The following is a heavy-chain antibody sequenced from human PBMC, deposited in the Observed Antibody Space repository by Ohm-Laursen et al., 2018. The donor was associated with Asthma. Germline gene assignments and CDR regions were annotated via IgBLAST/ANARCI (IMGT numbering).Heavy chain of an antibody. D-gene: IGHD6-13*01. CDR2: IYHSGST. J-gene: IGHJ6*02. CDR3: AKDRLWAAAGKYYYYGMDV. CDR1: GGSISSGGYS. V-gene: IGHV4-30-2*01. Sequence: SQTLSLTCAVSGGSISSGGYSWSWIRQPPGKGLEWIGYIYHSGSTYYNPSLKSRVTISVDRSKNQFSLKLSSVTAADTAVYYCAKDRLWAAAGKYYYYGMDVWGQGTTVTVSS.